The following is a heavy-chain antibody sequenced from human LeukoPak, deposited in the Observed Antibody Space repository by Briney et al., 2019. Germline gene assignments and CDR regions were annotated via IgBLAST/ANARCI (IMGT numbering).Heavy chain of an antibody. V-gene: IGHV3-23*01. J-gene: IGHJ4*02. CDR1: GFTFSSYA. CDR2: ISGSSGSI. D-gene: IGHD6-13*01. CDR3: AKDPRSSSWYGRAHFVGDDY. Sequence: GGSLRLSCAASGFTFSSYAMSWVRQAPGKGLEWVSAISGSSGSIYYADSVKGRFTISRDNSKNTLYLQMNSLSAEDTAVYYCAKDPRSSSWYGRAHFVGDDYWGQGTLVTVSS.